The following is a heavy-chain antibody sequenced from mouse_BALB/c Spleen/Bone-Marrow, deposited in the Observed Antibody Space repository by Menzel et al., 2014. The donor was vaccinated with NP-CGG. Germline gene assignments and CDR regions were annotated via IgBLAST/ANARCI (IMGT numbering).Heavy chain of an antibody. D-gene: IGHD2-3*01. V-gene: IGHV1-18*01. CDR2: INPNNGGT. CDR1: GYTFTDYN. J-gene: IGHJ3*01. Sequence: VQLQQSGPELVKPGASVRISCKASGYTFTDYNMDWVKQSHGKRLEWIGDINPNNGGTIYNQKFKGKATLTVDKSSSTAYMELRSLTSEDTAVYYCASAGYYTFFAYWGQGTLVTVST. CDR3: ASAGYYTFFAY.